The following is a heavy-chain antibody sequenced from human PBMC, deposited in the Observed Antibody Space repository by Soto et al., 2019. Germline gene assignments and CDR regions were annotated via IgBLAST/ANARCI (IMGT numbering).Heavy chain of an antibody. Sequence: QVQLVQSGAEVKKPGSSVKVSCKASGGTFSSYAISWVRQAPGQGLEWMGGIIPIFGTANYAQKFQGRVTITADESTSTAYMELSSLRSEDTAVYYCARALTVANWGSFYYYGMDVWGQGTTVTVSS. CDR1: GGTFSSYA. CDR3: ARALTVANWGSFYYYGMDV. V-gene: IGHV1-69*01. D-gene: IGHD7-27*01. CDR2: IIPIFGTA. J-gene: IGHJ6*02.